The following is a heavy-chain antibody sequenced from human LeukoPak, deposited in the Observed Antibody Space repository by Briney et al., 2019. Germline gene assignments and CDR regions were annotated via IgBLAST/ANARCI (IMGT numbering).Heavy chain of an antibody. Sequence: GGSLRLSCAAPGFTFSDSAMSWVRQAPGKGLEWVSLISFSGGSTYYADSVKGRFTISRDNSKDTLYLQMNSLRAEDTAIYYCARDIQLSTWGLGTMVTVSS. CDR2: ISFSGGST. CDR3: ARDIQLST. D-gene: IGHD5-24*01. V-gene: IGHV3-23*01. J-gene: IGHJ3*01. CDR1: GFTFSDSA.